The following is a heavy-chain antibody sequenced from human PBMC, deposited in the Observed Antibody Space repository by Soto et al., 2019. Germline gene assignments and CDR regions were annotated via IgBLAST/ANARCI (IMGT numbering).Heavy chain of an antibody. V-gene: IGHV3-74*01. CDR2: INSDGSST. D-gene: IGHD2-2*01. J-gene: IGHJ6*03. CDR3: ARGVRCSSTSCFNYYYYYMDV. Sequence: GGSLRLSCAASGFTFSSYWMHWVRQDPGKGLVWVSRINSDGSSTSYADSVKGRFTISRDNAKNTLYLQMNSLRAEDTAVYYCARGVRCSSTSCFNYYYYYMDVWGKGTTVTVSS. CDR1: GFTFSSYW.